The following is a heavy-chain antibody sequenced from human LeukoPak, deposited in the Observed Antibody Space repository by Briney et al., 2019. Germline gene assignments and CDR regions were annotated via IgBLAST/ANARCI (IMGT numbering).Heavy chain of an antibody. J-gene: IGHJ6*04. V-gene: IGHV4-34*01. Sequence: SETLSLTCAVYGGSVSGYYWSWIRQPPGKGLEWIGEINHSGGTNYNPSLKSRVTISVDTSKNQFSLKLSSVTAADTAVYYCAGGGYIAAAGTSSEYYYYGMDVWGKGTTVTVSS. CDR2: INHSGGT. CDR1: GGSVSGYY. D-gene: IGHD6-13*01. CDR3: AGGGYIAAAGTSSEYYYYGMDV.